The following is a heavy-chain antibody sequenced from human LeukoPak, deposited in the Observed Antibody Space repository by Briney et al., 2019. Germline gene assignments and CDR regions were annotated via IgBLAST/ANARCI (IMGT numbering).Heavy chain of an antibody. CDR1: GGSISSGSYY. J-gene: IGHJ5*02. Sequence: PSETLSLTCTVSGGSISSGSYYWSWIRQPAGKGLEWIGRIYTSGSTNYNPSLKSRVTISVDTSKNQFSLKLSSVTAADTAVYYCARGVHYDFWSGYFTLNWFDPWGQGTLVTVSS. V-gene: IGHV4-61*02. CDR3: ARGVHYDFWSGYFTLNWFDP. D-gene: IGHD3-3*01. CDR2: IYTSGST.